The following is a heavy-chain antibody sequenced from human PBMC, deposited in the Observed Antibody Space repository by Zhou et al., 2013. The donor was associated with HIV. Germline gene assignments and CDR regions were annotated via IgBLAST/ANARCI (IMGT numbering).Heavy chain of an antibody. V-gene: IGHV1-69*13. CDR3: ARDGSKDGYNSFDY. CDR1: GYSFNSYD. J-gene: IGHJ4*02. CDR2: IIATFGTA. D-gene: IGHD5-12*01. Sequence: QIQLIQSGPEVKEPGASVRVSCRTSGYSFNSYDINWVRQAPGQGLEWMGGIIATFGTANYAQTFQGRVTITADELTSIAYMELSSLRSEDTAVYYCARDGSKDGYNSFDYWGQGTLVTVSS.